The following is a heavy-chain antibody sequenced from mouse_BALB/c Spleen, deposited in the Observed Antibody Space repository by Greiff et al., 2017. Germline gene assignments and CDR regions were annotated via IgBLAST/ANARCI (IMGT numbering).Heavy chain of an antibody. CDR2: IDPANGNT. CDR3: AKDEGYAMDY. J-gene: IGHJ4*01. V-gene: IGHV14-3*02. CDR1: GFNIKDTY. Sequence: VQLQQSGAELVKPGASVKLSCTASGFNIKDTYMHWVKQRPEQGLEWIGRIDPANGNTKYDPKFQGKATITADTSSNTAYLQLSSLTSEDTAVYYCAKDEGYAMDYGGQGTSVTVSS.